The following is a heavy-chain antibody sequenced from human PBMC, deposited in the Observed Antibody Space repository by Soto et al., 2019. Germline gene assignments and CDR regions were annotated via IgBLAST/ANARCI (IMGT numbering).Heavy chain of an antibody. J-gene: IGHJ4*02. V-gene: IGHV3-30*18. CDR3: AKGLALMADH. D-gene: IGHD2-21*01. CDR1: GFSFNTYV. Sequence: GGSLRLSCTDSGFSFNTYVMDWVRQAPGKGLEWVTRILYDGSKEYYADPVKGRFTISRDNSKNTLYLQMDRLRVEDTAVYFCAKGLALMADHWGQGTPVTVSS. CDR2: ILYDGSKE.